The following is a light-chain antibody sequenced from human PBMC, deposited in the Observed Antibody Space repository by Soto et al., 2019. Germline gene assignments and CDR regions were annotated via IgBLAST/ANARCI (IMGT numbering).Light chain of an antibody. CDR3: QQYNNWPGT. CDR2: GSS. Sequence: EIVMTQSPATLSVSPGERATLSCRASPSVSTNLAWYQHKPGQAPRLLIYGSSTRATDVPARFSGSGSETDITLTISRLQSEDFAVYYCQQYNNWPGTFGQGTKLEIK. J-gene: IGKJ2*02. CDR1: PSVSTN. V-gene: IGKV3-15*01.